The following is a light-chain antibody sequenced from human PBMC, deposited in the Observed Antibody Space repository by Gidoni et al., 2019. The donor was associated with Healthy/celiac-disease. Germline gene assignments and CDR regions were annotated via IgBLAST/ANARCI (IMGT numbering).Light chain of an antibody. CDR2: GAS. V-gene: IGKV3-20*01. CDR3: QQYGSSPPYT. CDR1: QSVSSSY. J-gene: IGKJ2*01. Sequence: IVLTQSPGPLPLSPGERATLSCRASQSVSSSYLAWYQQKPGQAPRVLIYGASSRATGSPDFTLTISRLEPEDVAVYYCQQYGSSPPYTFGQXTKLEIK.